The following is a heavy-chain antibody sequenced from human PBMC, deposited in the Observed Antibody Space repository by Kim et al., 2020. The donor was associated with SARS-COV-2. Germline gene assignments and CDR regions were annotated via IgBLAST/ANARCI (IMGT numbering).Heavy chain of an antibody. CDR2: INAGNGNT. J-gene: IGHJ4*02. V-gene: IGHV1-3*01. Sequence: ASVKVSCKASGYTFTSYAMHWVRQAPGQRLEWMGWINAGNGNTKYSQKFQGRVTITRDTSASTAYMELSSLRSEDTAVYYCARGLNWNYFAYWGQGTLVAVSS. CDR3: ARGLNWNYFAY. D-gene: IGHD1-1*01. CDR1: GYTFTSYA.